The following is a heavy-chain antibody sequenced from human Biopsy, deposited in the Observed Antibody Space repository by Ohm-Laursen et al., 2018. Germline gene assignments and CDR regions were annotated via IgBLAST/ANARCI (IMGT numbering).Heavy chain of an antibody. J-gene: IGHJ5*02. CDR3: AGGAAKGNPYDH. D-gene: IGHD3-10*01. CDR1: GGTFSSHV. Sequence: GASVKVSCKASGGTFSSHVISWVRQAPGQGLEWMGRIIPTFDTPTYAPDFQGRVTFTADKSTGTAHLDLRSLRSEDTAVYYCAGGAAKGNPYDHWGQGTLVTVSS. CDR2: IIPTFDTP. V-gene: IGHV1-69*06.